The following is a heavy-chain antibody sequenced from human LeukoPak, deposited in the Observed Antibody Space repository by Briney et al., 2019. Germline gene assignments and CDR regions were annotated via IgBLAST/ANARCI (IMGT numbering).Heavy chain of an antibody. CDR1: GFTLTDYN. CDR2: IRFDGTTE. D-gene: IGHD6-19*01. V-gene: IGHV3-30*02. Sequence: GGSLGLSCGASGFTLTDYNMHWVRQAPGKGLEYVAFIRFDGTTEYYTDSVKGRFTMSRDKSKNTLYLQMNSPRGEDTAVYYCARGAAVALELWGQGTLVTVSS. J-gene: IGHJ4*02. CDR3: ARGAAVALEL.